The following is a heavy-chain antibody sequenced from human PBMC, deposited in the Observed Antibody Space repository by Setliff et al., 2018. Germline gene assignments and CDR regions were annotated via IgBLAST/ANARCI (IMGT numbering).Heavy chain of an antibody. CDR2: IYYSGTT. D-gene: IGHD3-10*01. J-gene: IGHJ4*02. CDR1: GGSIINNNYY. V-gene: IGHV4-39*07. CDR3: ARLRGIMVRGVIISDYFDY. Sequence: SETLSLTCTVSGGSIINNNYYWGWIRQPPGKGLEWIGTIYYSGTTYYNPSLKSRVTISVDTSKNQFSLKLSSVTAADTAVYYCARLRGIMVRGVIISDYFDYWGQGTLVTVSS.